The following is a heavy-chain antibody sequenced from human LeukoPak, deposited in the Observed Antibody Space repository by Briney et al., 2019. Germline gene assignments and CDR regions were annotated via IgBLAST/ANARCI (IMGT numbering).Heavy chain of an antibody. CDR2: ISYDGSNK. Sequence: GGSLRLSCAASGLTVSSNSMSWVRQAPGKGLEWVAVISYDGSNKYYADSVKGRFTISRDNSKNTLYLQMNSLRAEDTAVYYCAKSRSDVVDYWGQGTLVTVSS. J-gene: IGHJ4*02. CDR3: AKSRSDVVDY. V-gene: IGHV3-30*18. D-gene: IGHD3-3*01. CDR1: GLTVSSNS.